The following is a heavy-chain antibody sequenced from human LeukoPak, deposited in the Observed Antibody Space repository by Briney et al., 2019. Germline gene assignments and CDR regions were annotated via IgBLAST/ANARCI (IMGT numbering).Heavy chain of an antibody. D-gene: IGHD3-3*01. J-gene: IGHJ5*02. Sequence: SETLSLTCTVSGGSISSYYWSWIRQPPGKGLEWIGYIYYSGSTNYNPSLKSRVTISVDTSKNQFSLKLSSVTAADTAVYYRARGPYDFWSGLNWFDPWGQGTLVTVSS. CDR3: ARGPYDFWSGLNWFDP. V-gene: IGHV4-59*01. CDR2: IYYSGST. CDR1: GGSISSYY.